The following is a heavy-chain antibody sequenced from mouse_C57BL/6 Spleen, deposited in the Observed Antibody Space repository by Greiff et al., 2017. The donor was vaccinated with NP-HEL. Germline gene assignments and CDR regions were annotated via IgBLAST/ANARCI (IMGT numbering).Heavy chain of an antibody. CDR3: ARHEDSSGPYYYAMDY. J-gene: IGHJ4*01. CDR2: FYPGSGSI. V-gene: IGHV1-62-2*01. D-gene: IGHD3-2*02. Sequence: QVHVKQSGAELVKPGASVKLSCKASGYTFTEYTIHWVKQRSGQGLEWIGWFYPGSGSIKYNEKFKDKATLTADKSSSTVYMELSRLTSEDSAVYFCARHEDSSGPYYYAMDYWGQGTSVTVSS. CDR1: GYTFTEYT.